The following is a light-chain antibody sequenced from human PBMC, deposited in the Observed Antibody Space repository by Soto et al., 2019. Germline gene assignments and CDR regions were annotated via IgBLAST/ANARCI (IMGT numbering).Light chain of an antibody. CDR1: QAISNY. CDR2: AAS. Sequence: DIQMTQSPSSLSASVGDRVTITCRASQAISNYLACYQRKPWKLPDLLISAASTLQSGAPSRFSGSGSGTDFTPTISSLQPEDVATYYCQNYNIAPSWTFGQGTKVDIK. CDR3: QNYNIAPSWT. J-gene: IGKJ1*01. V-gene: IGKV1-27*01.